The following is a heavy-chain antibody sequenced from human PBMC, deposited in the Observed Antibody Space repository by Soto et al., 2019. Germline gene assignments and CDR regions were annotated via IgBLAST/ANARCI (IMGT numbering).Heavy chain of an antibody. CDR1: GYTFTGYY. D-gene: IGHD1-26*01. CDR3: ITTYSGTPARPYLDL. Sequence: GASVKVSCKAAGYTFTGYYMHWVRQAPGQGLEWMGWINPNSGGTNYAQTFQGRVTMTRDTSISTAYMELNSLKTEDTAVYYCITTYSGTPARPYLDLWGQGTPVTVSS. J-gene: IGHJ4*02. CDR2: INPNSGGT. V-gene: IGHV1-2*02.